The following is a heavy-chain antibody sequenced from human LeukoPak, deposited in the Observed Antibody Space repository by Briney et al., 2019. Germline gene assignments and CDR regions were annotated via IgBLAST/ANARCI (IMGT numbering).Heavy chain of an antibody. CDR1: GFTFSSYE. D-gene: IGHD3-9*01. CDR3: ARDSRYFDWLRTRSFDY. J-gene: IGHJ4*02. CDR2: ISSSGSTI. V-gene: IGHV3-48*03. Sequence: GGSLRLSCAASGFTFSSYEMNWVRQAPGKGLELASYISSSGSTIYYADSVKGRFTISRDNAKNSLYLQMNSLRAEDTAVYYCARDSRYFDWLRTRSFDYWGQGTLVTVSS.